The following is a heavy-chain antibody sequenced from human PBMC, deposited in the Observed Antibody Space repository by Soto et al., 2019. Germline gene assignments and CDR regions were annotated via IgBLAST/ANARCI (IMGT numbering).Heavy chain of an antibody. CDR1: CFAISRGYY. V-gene: IGHV4-38-2*02. CDR2: IYPSVSS. D-gene: IGHD1-1*01. CDR3: AREKVGTTFFDN. Sequence: PSETLSLTCNVSCFAISRGYYWSWVRQPPGKGLEWIGSIYPSVSSYHNPSLATRLRLSIDTSKNQFTLNLTSVTAADTARYFCAREKVGTTFFDNWGQGIQVT. J-gene: IGHJ4*02.